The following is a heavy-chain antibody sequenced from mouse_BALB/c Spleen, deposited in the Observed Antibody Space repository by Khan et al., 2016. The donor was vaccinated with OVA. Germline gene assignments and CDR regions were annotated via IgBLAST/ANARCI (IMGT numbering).Heavy chain of an antibody. Sequence: EVKLMESGGGLVQPGGSRKLSCAASGFTFSDYGLAWVRQAPGKGPEWVAFISSLAYSIYYADTVTGRFTISRENAKNTLYLEMSSLRSEDTAMYDCARSWAMDYWGQGTSVTVSS. V-gene: IGHV5-15*02. CDR2: ISSLAYSI. J-gene: IGHJ4*01. CDR1: GFTFSDYG. CDR3: ARSWAMDY.